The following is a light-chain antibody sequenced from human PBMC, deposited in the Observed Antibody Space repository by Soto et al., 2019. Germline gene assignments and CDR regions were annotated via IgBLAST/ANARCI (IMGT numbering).Light chain of an antibody. CDR2: KAS. Sequence: TLSCRASQSVSSSYLAWYQQKPGKAPKLLIYKASTLKSGVPSRFSGSGSGTEFTLTISSLQPDDIATYYCQHYNSYSEAFGQGTKVDIK. J-gene: IGKJ1*01. CDR1: QSVSSS. V-gene: IGKV1-5*03. CDR3: QHYNSYSEA.